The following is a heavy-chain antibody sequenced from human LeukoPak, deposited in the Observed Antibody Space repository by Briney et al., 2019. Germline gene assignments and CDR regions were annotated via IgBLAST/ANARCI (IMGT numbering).Heavy chain of an antibody. Sequence: SETLSLTCTVSGGSITSGSYYWTWIRQSAGKGLEWVGRIHSSGSTNYNPSLNSRVTVSADTSNNQFSLKLSSVTTADTAIYYCATSASSGSNYFDPWGQGILVTVSS. V-gene: IGHV4-61*02. CDR3: ATSASSGSNYFDP. J-gene: IGHJ5*02. D-gene: IGHD4/OR15-4a*01. CDR2: IHSSGST. CDR1: GGSITSGSYY.